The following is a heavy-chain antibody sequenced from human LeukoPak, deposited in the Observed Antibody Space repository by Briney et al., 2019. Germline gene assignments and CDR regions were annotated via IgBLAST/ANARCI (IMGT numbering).Heavy chain of an antibody. J-gene: IGHJ4*02. CDR1: GGSISSGGYY. D-gene: IGHD5-24*01. Sequence: PSETLSLTCTVSGGSISSGGYYWSWIRQHPGKGLEWIGYIYYSGSTYYNPSLKSRVTISVDTSKNQFSLRLSSVTAADTAVYYCAREDGMAEDYWGQGTLVTVSS. V-gene: IGHV4-31*03. CDR2: IYYSGST. CDR3: AREDGMAEDY.